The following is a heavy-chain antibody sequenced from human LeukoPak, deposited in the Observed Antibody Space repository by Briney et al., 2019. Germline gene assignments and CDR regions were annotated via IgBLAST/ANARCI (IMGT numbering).Heavy chain of an antibody. D-gene: IGHD3-10*01. CDR2: IYYSGST. CDR1: GGSISSSSYY. CDR3: ARDTFDGSGSYYKAGAFDI. V-gene: IGHV4-39*07. Sequence: PSETLSLTCTVSGGSISSSSYYWGWIRQPPGKGLEWIGSIYYSGSTYYSPSLKSRVTISVDTSKNQFSLKLSSVTAADTAVYYCARDTFDGSGSYYKAGAFDIWGQGTMVTVSS. J-gene: IGHJ3*02.